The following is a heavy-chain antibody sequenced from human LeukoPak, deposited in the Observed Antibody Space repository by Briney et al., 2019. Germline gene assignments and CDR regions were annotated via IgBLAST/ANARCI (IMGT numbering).Heavy chain of an antibody. CDR3: AKVDGDFPPFDY. CDR2: ITGSGGST. D-gene: IGHD2-21*01. Sequence: GGSLRLSCAASGFTFSSYAMSWVRQAPGKGLEWVSAITGSGGSTYYADSVKGRFTISRDNSKNTLYLQMNSLTTEDTAVYYCAKVDGDFPPFDYWGQGSLVTVSS. V-gene: IGHV3-23*01. J-gene: IGHJ4*02. CDR1: GFTFSSYA.